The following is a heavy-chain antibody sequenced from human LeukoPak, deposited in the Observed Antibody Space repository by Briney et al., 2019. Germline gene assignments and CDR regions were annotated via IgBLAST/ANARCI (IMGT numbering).Heavy chain of an antibody. CDR2: IKQDASEK. J-gene: IGHJ3*02. Sequence: GGSLRLSCSASGFIFSSYWMSWVRQAPGKGLEWVATIKQDASEKYYVDSVEGRFIISRDNAKNSLYLQMNSLRAEDTAVYYCARVRVYYDSSGYYPDAFDIWGQGTMVTVSS. CDR3: ARVRVYYDSSGYYPDAFDI. D-gene: IGHD3-22*01. V-gene: IGHV3-7*01. CDR1: GFIFSSYW.